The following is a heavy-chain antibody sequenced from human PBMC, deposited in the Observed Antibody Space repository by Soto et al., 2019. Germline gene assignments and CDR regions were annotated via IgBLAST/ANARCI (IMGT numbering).Heavy chain of an antibody. Sequence: SLRLSCAASGFTFSSYAMQWVRQAPGKGLEWVAVISYDGSNKYYADSVKGRFTISRDNSKNTLYLQMNSLRAEDTAVYYCARDRVPAANAGYGMDVWGQGTTVTVSS. J-gene: IGHJ6*02. V-gene: IGHV3-30-3*01. D-gene: IGHD2-2*01. CDR3: ARDRVPAANAGYGMDV. CDR1: GFTFSSYA. CDR2: ISYDGSNK.